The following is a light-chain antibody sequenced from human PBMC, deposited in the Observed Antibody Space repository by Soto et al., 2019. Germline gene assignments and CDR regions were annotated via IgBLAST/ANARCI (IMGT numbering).Light chain of an antibody. V-gene: IGKV3-20*01. CDR2: GAS. J-gene: IGKJ1*01. CDR3: QQYGSSLRT. CDR1: QSISSSY. Sequence: EIVLTQSPGTLSLSPGEGATLSCRASQSISSSYLAWYQQKPGQAPRLLIYGASSRATGIPDRFSGSGSGTDFTLTISRLEPEDFAVYYCQQYGSSLRTFGQGTKVEIK.